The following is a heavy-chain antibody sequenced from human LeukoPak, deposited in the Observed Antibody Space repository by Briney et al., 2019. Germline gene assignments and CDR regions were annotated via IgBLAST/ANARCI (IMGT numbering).Heavy chain of an antibody. D-gene: IGHD6-13*01. V-gene: IGHV4-59*01. Sequence: GSLRLSCAASGFTFSSYAMSWVRQAPGKGLEWIGYIYYSGSTNYNPSLKSRVTISVDTSKNQFSLKLSSVTAADTAVYYCASEIAEAFDYWGQGTLVTVSS. CDR3: ASEIAEAFDY. J-gene: IGHJ4*02. CDR2: IYYSGST. CDR1: GFTFSSYA.